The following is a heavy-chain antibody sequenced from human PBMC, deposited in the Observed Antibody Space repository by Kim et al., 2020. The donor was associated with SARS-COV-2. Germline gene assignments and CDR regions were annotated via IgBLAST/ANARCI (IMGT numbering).Heavy chain of an antibody. Sequence: SGPTLVNPTQTLTLTCTFSGFSLSTSGMCVSWIRQPPGKALEWLARIDWDDDKYYSTSLKTRLTISKDTSKNQVVLTMTNMDPVDTATYYCARIRRGLLWFGESSRDYYGMDVWGQGTTVTVSS. CDR3: ARIRRGLLWFGESSRDYYGMDV. J-gene: IGHJ6*02. V-gene: IGHV2-70*11. D-gene: IGHD3-10*01. CDR1: GFSLSTSGMC. CDR2: IDWDDDK.